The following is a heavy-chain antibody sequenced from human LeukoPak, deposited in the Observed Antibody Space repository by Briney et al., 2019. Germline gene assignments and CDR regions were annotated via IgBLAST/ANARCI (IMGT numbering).Heavy chain of an antibody. J-gene: IGHJ6*04. V-gene: IGHV3-23*01. D-gene: IGHD1-26*01. CDR1: GFTFSSYA. CDR2: ISGSGGST. Sequence: AGGSLRLSCAASGFTFSSYAMSWVRQAPGKGLEWVSAISGSGGSTYYADSVKGRFTISRDNSKNTLYLQMNSLRAEDTAVYYCARGRGSSYYYGMDVWGKGTTVTVSS. CDR3: ARGRGSSYYYGMDV.